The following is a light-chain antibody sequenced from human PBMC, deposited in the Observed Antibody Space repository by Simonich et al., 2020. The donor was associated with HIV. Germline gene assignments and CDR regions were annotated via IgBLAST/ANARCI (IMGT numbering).Light chain of an antibody. Sequence: QSALTQPASVSGSPGQSITISCTGTSSDVGGYKFVSWYQQHPGKAPKLKIYEFSKQPSGVSNRFSGSKSGNTASLTISGLQAEDEADYYCSSYTTSSTLVFGGGTKLTVL. CDR1: SSDVGGYKF. V-gene: IGLV2-14*01. CDR3: SSYTTSSTLV. J-gene: IGLJ3*02. CDR2: EFS.